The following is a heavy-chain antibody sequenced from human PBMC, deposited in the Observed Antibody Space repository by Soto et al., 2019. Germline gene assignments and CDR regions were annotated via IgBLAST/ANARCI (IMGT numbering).Heavy chain of an antibody. Sequence: ASVKVSCKASGYTFTTYGISWVRQAPGQGLEWMGWISPYNGNTNYAQNLQGRVTMTTDTSTGTAYMELRSLRSDDTAVYYCAREDTIFGVPIDGRGSDYWGQGTLVTVSS. CDR3: AREDTIFGVPIDGRGSDY. V-gene: IGHV1-18*01. CDR1: GYTFTTYG. J-gene: IGHJ4*02. CDR2: ISPYNGNT. D-gene: IGHD3-3*01.